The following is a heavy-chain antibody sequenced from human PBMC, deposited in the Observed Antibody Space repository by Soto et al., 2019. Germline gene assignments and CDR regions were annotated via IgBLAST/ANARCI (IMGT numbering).Heavy chain of an antibody. CDR1: GLPFNSYS. D-gene: IGHD5-18*01. CDR3: AKPVDTAMPTSLDY. J-gene: IGHJ4*02. CDR2: ISSSSSYI. V-gene: IGHV3-21*04. Sequence: GGSLRLSCAASGLPFNSYSMNWVRQAPGKGLEWVSSISSSSSYIYYADSVKGRFTISRDNSKNTLYLQMNSLRAEDTAVYYCAKPVDTAMPTSLDYWGQGTLVTVSS.